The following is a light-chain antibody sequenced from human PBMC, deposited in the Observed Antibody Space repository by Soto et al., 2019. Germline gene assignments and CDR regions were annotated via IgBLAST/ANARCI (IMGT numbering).Light chain of an antibody. V-gene: IGKV1-39*01. CDR2: AAS. CDR3: QQSYGTPLT. J-gene: IGKJ4*02. CDR1: ESISNY. Sequence: DMEMTQSPSSLSASVGDRVTMTSRASESISNYLNWYQHKPGKVPKLLIYAASSLQSGVPTRFSGSGSGTDFTLTINSLQPEDFATYYCQQSYGTPLTFGGGTKIEIK.